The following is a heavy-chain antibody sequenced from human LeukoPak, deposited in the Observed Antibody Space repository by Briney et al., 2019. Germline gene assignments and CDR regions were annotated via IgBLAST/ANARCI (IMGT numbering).Heavy chain of an antibody. J-gene: IGHJ4*02. CDR2: ISGSGGKT. D-gene: IGHD5-12*01. V-gene: IGHV3-23*01. Sequence: GGPLRLSCAASGFPFSSYSMNWVRQAPGRGLEGVSGISGSGGKTYFADPVRARFPLSRDNSKNPLYLKINSLSAADTALYYFAKGSWITFFDNWGQGTLVTVSS. CDR3: AKGSWITFFDN. CDR1: GFPFSSYS.